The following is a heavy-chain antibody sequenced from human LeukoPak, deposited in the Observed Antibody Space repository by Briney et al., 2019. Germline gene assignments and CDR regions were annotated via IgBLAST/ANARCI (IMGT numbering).Heavy chain of an antibody. CDR2: FYSGGNT. CDR1: GFTVSSNY. V-gene: IGHV3-53*04. Sequence: GGSLRLSCAASGFTVSSNYMSWVRQAPGKGLEWVSVFYSGGNTYYADSVKGRFTISRHNSKNTLYLQMNSLRAEDTAVYYCARDDPLRSFDYWGQGTLVTVYS. J-gene: IGHJ4*02. D-gene: IGHD5-12*01. CDR3: ARDDPLRSFDY.